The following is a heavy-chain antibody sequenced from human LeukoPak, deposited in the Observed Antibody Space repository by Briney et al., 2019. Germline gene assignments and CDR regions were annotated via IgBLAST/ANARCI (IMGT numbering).Heavy chain of an antibody. J-gene: IGHJ6*03. D-gene: IGHD3-10*02. V-gene: IGHV3-48*03. Sequence: LPGGSLRLSCAASGFTFSSYEMNWVRKAPGKGLEWVSYIRSSGSTIYYADSVKGRFTISRDNAKNSLYLQMNSLRAEDTAVYYCAELGITMVGGVWGKGTTVTIS. CDR2: IRSSGSTI. CDR3: AELGITMVGGV. CDR1: GFTFSSYE.